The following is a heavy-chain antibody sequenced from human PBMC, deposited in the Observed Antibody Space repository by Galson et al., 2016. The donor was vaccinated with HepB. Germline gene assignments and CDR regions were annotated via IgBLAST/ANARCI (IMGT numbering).Heavy chain of an antibody. CDR2: IGITGDT. D-gene: IGHD6-13*01. CDR3: ARGQELVPGGMDV. Sequence: SLRLSCAASGFTFISNYNMHWVRQAPGKGLEWVSAIGITGDTHYSGSVKGRFTISRDNAENSLYLQMNSLTAEDTAVYVCARGQELVPGGMDVWGQGTTVTVSS. V-gene: IGHV3-13*01. J-gene: IGHJ6*02. CDR1: GFTFISNYN.